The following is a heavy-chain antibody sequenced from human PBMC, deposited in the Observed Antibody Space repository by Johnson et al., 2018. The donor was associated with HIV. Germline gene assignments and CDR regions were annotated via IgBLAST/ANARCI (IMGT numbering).Heavy chain of an antibody. J-gene: IGHJ3*02. CDR2: ISSNGGST. CDR3: ARGGITFGGVIAPGAFDI. D-gene: IGHD3-16*02. V-gene: IGHV3-64*01. CDR1: GFTFSSYA. Sequence: VQLVESGGGLVQPGGSLRLSCAASGFTFSSYAMHWVRQAPGKGLEYVSAISSNGGSTSYANSVKGRFTISRDNSKNTLYLQMGSLRAEDMAVYYCARGGITFGGVIAPGAFDIWGQGTMVTVSS.